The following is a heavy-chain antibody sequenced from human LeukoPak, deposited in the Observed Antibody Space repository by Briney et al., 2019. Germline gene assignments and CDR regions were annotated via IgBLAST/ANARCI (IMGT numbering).Heavy chain of an antibody. Sequence: SETLSLTCTVSGGSISSSNWWSWVRQPPGKGLERIGEIYHSGSTNYNPSLKSRVTISVDTSKNQFSLKLSSVTAADTAVYYCAREGDFWSGYYPYSFDYWGQGTLVTVSS. V-gene: IGHV4-4*02. CDR3: AREGDFWSGYYPYSFDY. CDR1: GGSISSSNW. CDR2: IYHSGST. J-gene: IGHJ4*02. D-gene: IGHD3-3*01.